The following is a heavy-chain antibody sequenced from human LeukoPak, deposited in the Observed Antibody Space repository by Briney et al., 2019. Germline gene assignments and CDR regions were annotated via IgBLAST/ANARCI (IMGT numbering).Heavy chain of an antibody. CDR2: MNPNSGNT. V-gene: IGHV1-8*02. Sequence: ASVKVSCKASGYTFTSYDINWVRQATGQGLEWMGWMNPNSGNTGYAQKLQGRVTMTTDTSTSTAYMELRSLRSDDTAVYYCARGRYYFDSSAYSDLNFDYWGQGTLVTVSS. D-gene: IGHD3-22*01. CDR3: ARGRYYFDSSAYSDLNFDY. CDR1: GYTFTSYD. J-gene: IGHJ4*02.